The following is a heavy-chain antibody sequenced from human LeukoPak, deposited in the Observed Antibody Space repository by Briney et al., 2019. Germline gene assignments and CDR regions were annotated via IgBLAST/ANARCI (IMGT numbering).Heavy chain of an antibody. J-gene: IGHJ4*02. CDR3: LRVGNYIDFDY. V-gene: IGHV3-64*01. CDR2: ISTNWDAT. Sequence: RGGSLRLSCEASGFTFSNYALNWVRQAPGKGLEYVSAISTNWDATFYAKSVQGRFTISRDNSKNTLYLQLGSLRSEDMAVYYCLRVGNYIDFDYWGQGPLVTVSS. CDR1: GFTFSNYA. D-gene: IGHD1-7*01.